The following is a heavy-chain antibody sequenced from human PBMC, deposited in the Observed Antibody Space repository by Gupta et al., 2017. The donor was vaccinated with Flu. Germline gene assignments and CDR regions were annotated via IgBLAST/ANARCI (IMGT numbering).Heavy chain of an antibody. J-gene: IGHJ4*02. Sequence: QLQLQESGPGLVKPSETLSLTCAVSGGSISGSSYYWGWIRQPPGKGLEWIGSIHYSGSTYYNPSLKSRVTISVETSKNQFSLKLTSVTAGDTAVYFCARIGTTARPGNWGQGTLVTVSS. CDR2: IHYSGST. V-gene: IGHV4-39*01. D-gene: IGHD6-6*01. CDR3: ARIGTTARPGN. CDR1: GGSISGSSYY.